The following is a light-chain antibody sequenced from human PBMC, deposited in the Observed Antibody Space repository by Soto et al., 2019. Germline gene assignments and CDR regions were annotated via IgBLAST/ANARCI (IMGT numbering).Light chain of an antibody. CDR1: QSVSSN. Sequence: EIVMTQSPSTLSVSPGERATLSCRASQSVSSNLAWYQQKPGLAPRLLIYGASTRATGIPARFSGSGSGTEFTLTISSLQSEDFAVYYWQQYNNWPPLTFGGGTKVEIK. CDR3: QQYNNWPPLT. CDR2: GAS. V-gene: IGKV3-15*01. J-gene: IGKJ4*01.